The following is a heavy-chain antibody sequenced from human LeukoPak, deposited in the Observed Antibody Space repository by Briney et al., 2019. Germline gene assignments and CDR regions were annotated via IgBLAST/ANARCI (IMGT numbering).Heavy chain of an antibody. CDR3: ARDLIVVVPAVIATGRGYYYYGMDV. CDR1: GFTFSSYA. Sequence: PGGSLRLSCAASGFTFSSYAMHWVRQAPGKGLEWVAVISYDGSNKHYADSVKGRFTISRDNSKNTLYLQMNSLRAEDTAVYYCARDLIVVVPAVIATGRGYYYYGMDVWGQGTTVTVSS. CDR2: ISYDGSNK. V-gene: IGHV3-30-3*01. J-gene: IGHJ6*02. D-gene: IGHD2-2*02.